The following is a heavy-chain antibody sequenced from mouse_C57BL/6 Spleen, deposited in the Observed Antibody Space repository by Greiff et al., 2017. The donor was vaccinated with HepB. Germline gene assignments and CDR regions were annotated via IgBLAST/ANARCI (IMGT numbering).Heavy chain of an antibody. CDR2: IYPGDGDT. Sequence: QVQLQQSGAELVKPGASVKISCKASGYAFSSYWMNWVKQRPGKGLEWIGQIYPGDGDTNYNGKFKGKATLTADKSSSTAYMQLSSLTSEDSAVYFCAREELDSNYVKFAYWGQGTLVTVSA. J-gene: IGHJ3*01. CDR1: GYAFSSYW. CDR3: AREELDSNYVKFAY. V-gene: IGHV1-80*01. D-gene: IGHD2-5*01.